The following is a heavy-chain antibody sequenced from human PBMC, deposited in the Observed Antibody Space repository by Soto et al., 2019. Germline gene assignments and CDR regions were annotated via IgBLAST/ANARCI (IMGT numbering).Heavy chain of an antibody. CDR3: VCWLWGIGH. CDR2: SRYNADNYSP. Sequence: EVQLVESGGGLVQPGGSLRLSCAVSGFDFRHHHMDWVRQAPGKGLEWVGRSRYNADNYSPDYAASAKGRFTISRDESKSTLNLQRSSLRTEDSAVFYCVCWLWGIGHWGQGTLVTVSP. D-gene: IGHD3-16*01. V-gene: IGHV3-72*01. CDR1: GFDFRHHH. J-gene: IGHJ4*02.